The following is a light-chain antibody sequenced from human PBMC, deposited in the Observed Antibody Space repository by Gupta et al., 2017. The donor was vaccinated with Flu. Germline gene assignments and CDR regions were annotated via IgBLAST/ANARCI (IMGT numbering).Light chain of an antibody. CDR3: QQRASGPPET. CDR1: QNIKTY. Sequence: ETLLTQSPATQSLSPGERAALSCRASQNIKTYVAWYQQKPGQPPRLLIYDASNRATSVPVRFSGSGSGTDFTLTINSLEPEDFAIYYCQQRASGPPETFGRGTKVEMK. CDR2: DAS. J-gene: IGKJ1*01. V-gene: IGKV3-11*01.